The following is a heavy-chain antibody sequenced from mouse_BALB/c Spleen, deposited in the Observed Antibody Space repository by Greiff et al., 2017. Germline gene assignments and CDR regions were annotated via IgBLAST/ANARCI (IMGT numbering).Heavy chain of an antibody. Sequence: VQLQQSGPELVKPGASVKISCKASGYTFTDYNMHWVKQSHGKSLEWIGYIYPYNGGTGYNQKFKSKATLTVDNSSSTAYMELRSLTSEDSAVYYCATPYGNYDAMDYWGQGTSVTVSS. D-gene: IGHD2-10*02. CDR1: GYTFTDYN. J-gene: IGHJ4*01. CDR3: ATPYGNYDAMDY. V-gene: IGHV1S29*02. CDR2: IYPYNGGT.